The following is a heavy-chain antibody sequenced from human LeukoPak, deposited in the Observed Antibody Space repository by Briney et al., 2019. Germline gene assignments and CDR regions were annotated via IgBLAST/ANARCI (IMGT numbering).Heavy chain of an antibody. CDR1: GYPFNNNG. J-gene: IGHJ3*02. Sequence: GGSLRLSCATSGYPFNNNGMHWVRQAPGKGLDWVAVISYDGSNKYYADSVKGRFTISRDNSKNTLYLQMNSLRAEDTAVYYCAKVRYFGPSAFDIWGQGTMVTVSS. V-gene: IGHV3-30*18. D-gene: IGHD3-9*01. CDR2: ISYDGSNK. CDR3: AKVRYFGPSAFDI.